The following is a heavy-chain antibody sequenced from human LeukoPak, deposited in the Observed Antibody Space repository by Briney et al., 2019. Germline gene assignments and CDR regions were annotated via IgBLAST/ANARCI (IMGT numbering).Heavy chain of an antibody. CDR1: GGSISSYY. Sequence: SETLSLTCTVSGGSISSYYWSWIRQPAGKGLEWIGRIYTSGSTNYNPSLKSRVTMSVDTSKNQFSLKLSSVTAAGTAVYYCARGPNSSGWYRGAFDIWGQGTMVTVSS. V-gene: IGHV4-4*07. D-gene: IGHD6-19*01. J-gene: IGHJ3*02. CDR3: ARGPNSSGWYRGAFDI. CDR2: IYTSGST.